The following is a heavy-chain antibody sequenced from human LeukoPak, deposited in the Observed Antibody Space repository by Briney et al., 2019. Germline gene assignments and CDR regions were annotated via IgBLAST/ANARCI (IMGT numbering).Heavy chain of an antibody. CDR3: AREPIAARPLDY. CDR1: GGSISGYY. V-gene: IGHV4-34*01. CDR2: INHSGST. Sequence: SETLSLTRAVYGGSISGYYWSWIRQPPGKGLEWIGEINHSGSTNYNPSLKSRVTISVDTSKNQFSLKLSSVTAADTAVYYCAREPIAARPLDYWGQGTLVTVSS. J-gene: IGHJ4*02. D-gene: IGHD6-6*01.